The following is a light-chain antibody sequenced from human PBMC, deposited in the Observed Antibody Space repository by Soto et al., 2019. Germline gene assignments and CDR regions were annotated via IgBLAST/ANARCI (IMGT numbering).Light chain of an antibody. CDR1: QSVSSD. Sequence: ETVLTQSPATLSLSPGERATLSCRASQSVSSDLAWYQQRPGRAPRLLIYDASNRATGIPARFSGGGSGTDFTLTISSLEPEDFAVYYCQQRSNWPWTFGQGTKVEIK. V-gene: IGKV3-11*01. J-gene: IGKJ1*01. CDR2: DAS. CDR3: QQRSNWPWT.